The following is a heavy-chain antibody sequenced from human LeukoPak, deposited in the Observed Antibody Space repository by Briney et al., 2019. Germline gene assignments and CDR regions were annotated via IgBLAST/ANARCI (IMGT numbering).Heavy chain of an antibody. V-gene: IGHV4-59*12. CDR3: ARNGGYCSSTSCYGGEYFDY. CDR2: IYYSGST. D-gene: IGHD2-2*01. CDR1: GGSISSYY. Sequence: PSETLSLTCTVSGGSISSYYWSWIRQPPGKGLEWIGYIYYSGSTNYNPSLKSRVTISVDTSKNQFSLKLSSVTAADTAVYYCARNGGYCSSTSCYGGEYFDYWGQGTLVTVSS. J-gene: IGHJ4*02.